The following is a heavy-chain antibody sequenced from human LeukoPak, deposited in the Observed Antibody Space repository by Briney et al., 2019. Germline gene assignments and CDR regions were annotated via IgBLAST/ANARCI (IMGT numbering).Heavy chain of an antibody. J-gene: IGHJ6*04. CDR2: ISSSGSTI. V-gene: IGHV3-48*03. CDR3: AELGITMIGGV. Sequence: SGGSLRLSCAASGFTFSTYGMHWVRQAPGKGPEWVSYISSSGSTIYYADSVKGRFTISRDNAKNSLYLQMNSLRAEDTAVYYCAELGITMIGGVWGKGTTVTISS. D-gene: IGHD3-10*02. CDR1: GFTFSTYG.